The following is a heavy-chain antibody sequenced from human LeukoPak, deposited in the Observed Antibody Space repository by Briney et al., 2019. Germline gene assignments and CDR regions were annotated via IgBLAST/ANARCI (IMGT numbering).Heavy chain of an antibody. CDR3: ARTPRGEFSDY. J-gene: IGHJ4*02. CDR2: INHSGST. Sequence: SETLSLTCAVYGGSFSGYYWSWIRQPPGKGLEWIGEINHSGSTNYNPSLKSRVTISADTSNNQFSLKLISVTAADKAVYYCARTPRGEFSDYWGQGTLVTVSS. D-gene: IGHD3-16*01. V-gene: IGHV4-34*01. CDR1: GGSFSGYY.